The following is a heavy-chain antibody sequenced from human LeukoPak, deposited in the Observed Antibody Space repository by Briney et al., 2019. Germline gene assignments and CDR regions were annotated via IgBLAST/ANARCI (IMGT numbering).Heavy chain of an antibody. D-gene: IGHD4-17*01. CDR1: GGSISRYY. J-gene: IGHJ4*02. CDR2: IYYSGTT. Sequence: SETLSLTCTVSGGSISRYYWSWIRQSPGKGLEWIGYIYYSGTTNYNPSLKSRVTISLDTSKNQFSLKLSSVTAADTAVYYCARVSGTSYGDYLDYWGQGTLVTVSS. V-gene: IGHV4-59*01. CDR3: ARVSGTSYGDYLDY.